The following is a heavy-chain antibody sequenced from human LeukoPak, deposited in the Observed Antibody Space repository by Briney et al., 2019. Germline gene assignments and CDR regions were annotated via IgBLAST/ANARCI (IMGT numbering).Heavy chain of an antibody. J-gene: IGHJ6*02. CDR3: AKYYYGSGNSYAMDV. CDR1: GFTFSSFA. D-gene: IGHD3-10*01. V-gene: IGHV3-23*01. Sequence: GGSLRLSCAASGFTFSSFAMGWVRQAPGKGLEWVSALDGGGGDTYYADSVKGRFTISRDNPRSTLNLQMNSLRAEDTAVYYCAKYYYGSGNSYAMDVWGQGTTVTVSS. CDR2: LDGGGGDT.